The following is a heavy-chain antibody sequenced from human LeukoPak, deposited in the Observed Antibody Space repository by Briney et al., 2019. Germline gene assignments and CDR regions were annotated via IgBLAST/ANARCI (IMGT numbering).Heavy chain of an antibody. Sequence: PGGSPRLSCAASGFTFSSYGMHWVRQAPGKGLEWVAFIRYDGSNKYYADSVKGRFTISRDNSKNTLYLQMISLRAEDTAVYYCAKDQGVTVTTGYNYWGQGTLVTVSS. CDR2: IRYDGSNK. CDR3: AKDQGVTVTTGYNY. J-gene: IGHJ4*02. V-gene: IGHV3-30*02. CDR1: GFTFSSYG. D-gene: IGHD4-17*01.